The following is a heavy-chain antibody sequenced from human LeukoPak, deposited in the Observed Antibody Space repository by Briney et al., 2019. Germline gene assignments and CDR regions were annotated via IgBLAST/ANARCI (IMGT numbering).Heavy chain of an antibody. CDR1: GASISSYY. Sequence: SETLSLTCSVSGASISSYYWSCIRQPAGKGLEWIGRISPSGSPTYNPSLKSRVTMSLDPSKNQFSLTLSSVTAADTAVYYCARNLGGNYIFDSWGQGTLVTVS. V-gene: IGHV4-4*07. D-gene: IGHD1-26*01. CDR2: ISPSGSP. J-gene: IGHJ4*02. CDR3: ARNLGGNYIFDS.